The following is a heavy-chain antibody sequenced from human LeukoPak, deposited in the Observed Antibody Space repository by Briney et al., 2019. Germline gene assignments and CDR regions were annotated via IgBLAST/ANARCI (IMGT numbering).Heavy chain of an antibody. Sequence: ASVKVSCKASGYTFTSYGINWVRQAAGQGLEWMGWMNPNSGNTGYAQKFQGRVTLTRNTSIGTAYMELSSLRSEDTAVYYCARMSYDSSASSDVNRFDPWGQGTLVTVSS. V-gene: IGHV1-8*01. CDR3: ARMSYDSSASSDVNRFDP. D-gene: IGHD3-22*01. J-gene: IGHJ5*02. CDR1: GYTFTSYG. CDR2: MNPNSGNT.